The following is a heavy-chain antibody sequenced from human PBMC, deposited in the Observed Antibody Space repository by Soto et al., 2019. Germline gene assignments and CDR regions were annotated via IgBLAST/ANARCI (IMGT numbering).Heavy chain of an antibody. V-gene: IGHV3-11*01. J-gene: IGHJ3*02. D-gene: IGHD1-1*01. Sequence: GGSLRLSCAASGFTFSDYYMSWIRQAPGKGLEWVSYISSSGGTIYYADSVKGRFTISRDNAKNSLYLQMNSLRAEDTAVYYCASAPEFRYNWNGDAFDIWGQGTMVTVSS. CDR1: GFTFSDYY. CDR3: ASAPEFRYNWNGDAFDI. CDR2: ISSSGGTI.